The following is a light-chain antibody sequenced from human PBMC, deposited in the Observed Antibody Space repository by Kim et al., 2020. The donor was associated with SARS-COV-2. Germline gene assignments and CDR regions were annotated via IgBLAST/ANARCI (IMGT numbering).Light chain of an antibody. J-gene: IGLJ3*02. Sequence: SYELTQPPSVSVSPGQTASITCSGDKLGDKYACWYQQRPGQSPVLVIYQDNKRPSGIPERFSGSNSGNTATLTISGTQTVAEADYYCQAWDSSTGVFGGG. CDR1: KLGDKY. CDR3: QAWDSSTGV. CDR2: QDN. V-gene: IGLV3-1*01.